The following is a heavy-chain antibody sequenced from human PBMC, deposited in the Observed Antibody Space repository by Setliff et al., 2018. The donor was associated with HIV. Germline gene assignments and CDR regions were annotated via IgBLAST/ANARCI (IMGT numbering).Heavy chain of an antibody. CDR1: GGSISSGEYY. CDR2: ISSSGGT. CDR3: ARLTTTYYYDSSAYYHPV. D-gene: IGHD3-22*01. Sequence: SETLSLTCTVSGGSISSGEYYWSWIRQPPGKGLEWLGYISSSGGTNYNPSLKSRVTISVDTSKNQFSLKLSSVTAADTAVFYCARLTTTYYYDSSAYYHPVWGQGTLVTVSS. J-gene: IGHJ4*02. V-gene: IGHV4-30-4*08.